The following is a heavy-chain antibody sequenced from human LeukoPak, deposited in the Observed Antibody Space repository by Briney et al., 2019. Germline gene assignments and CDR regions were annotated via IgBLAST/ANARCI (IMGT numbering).Heavy chain of an antibody. CDR1: GFTFDDYA. V-gene: IGHV3-9*01. J-gene: IGHJ4*02. Sequence: GGSLRLSCAASGFTFDDYAMHWVRQAPGKGLEWDSGISWNSGSIGYADSVKGRFTISRDNAKNSLYLQMNSLRAEGTALYYCAKDMGGSSLSYYFDYWGQGTLVTVSS. D-gene: IGHD1-26*01. CDR3: AKDMGGSSLSYYFDY. CDR2: ISWNSGSI.